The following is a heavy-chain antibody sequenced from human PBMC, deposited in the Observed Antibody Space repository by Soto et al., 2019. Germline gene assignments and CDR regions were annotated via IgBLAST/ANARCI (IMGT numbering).Heavy chain of an antibody. J-gene: IGHJ4*02. CDR3: ASCDNDGMTGYWYDD. D-gene: IGHD3-9*01. CDR1: GGTFNNYG. V-gene: IGHV1-69*01. CDR2: IIPMICRT. Sequence: QVQLVQSGAEVTKPGSSVKVSCKASGGTFNNYGMGWVRQAPGQGLEWMGGIIPMICRTNDAQKFQARLTLTADAFRTTDYLVARSLRSDDTAVYYGASCDNDGMTGYWYDDWGQGALVTVSS.